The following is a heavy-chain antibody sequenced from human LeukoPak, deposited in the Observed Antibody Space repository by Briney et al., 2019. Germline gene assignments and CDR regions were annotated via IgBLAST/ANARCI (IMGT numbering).Heavy chain of an antibody. J-gene: IGHJ6*03. V-gene: IGHV3-21*06. CDR3: ARGGIAGRPVYYYYMDV. D-gene: IGHD6-6*01. CDR2: ISAVSTYI. CDR1: GFTFSSYT. Sequence: GGSLRLSCAASGFTFSSYTIHWVRQAPGEGREWVSSISAVSTYIYYADSVKDRLTLSRDTLENSPYLELSGLPAHDTAIYYCARGGIAGRPVYYYYMDVWGKGTKVTVSS.